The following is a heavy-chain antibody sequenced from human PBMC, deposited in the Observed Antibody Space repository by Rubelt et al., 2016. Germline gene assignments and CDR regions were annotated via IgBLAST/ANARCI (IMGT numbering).Heavy chain of an antibody. V-gene: IGHV3-74*01. CDR2: INSDGSIT. CDR3: AREGSSWYIDQ. D-gene: IGHD6-13*01. CDR1: RLTFSSYW. J-gene: IGHJ4*02. Sequence: QVVENGGGLVQPGGSLRLSCAASRLTFSSYWMHWVRQAPGKGLVWVSRINSDGSITSHADSVKGRFTISRDNSKNTLYLQMNSLRAEDTAVYYCAREGSSWYIDQWGQGTLVTVSS.